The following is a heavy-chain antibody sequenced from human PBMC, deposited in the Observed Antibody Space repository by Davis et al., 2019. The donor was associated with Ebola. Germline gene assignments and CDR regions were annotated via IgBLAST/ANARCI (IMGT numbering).Heavy chain of an antibody. CDR2: IKTDGSMT. Sequence: GESLKISCVASGFSFSSFWMHWVRQAPGKGLVWVSRIKTDGSMTGYGASVQGRFTISRDHAKNTLYLQMNDRGGEDTAVYYCAREGKIFGLDYWGQEALVTVSS. J-gene: IGHJ4*02. CDR1: GFSFSSFW. CDR3: AREGKIFGLDY. V-gene: IGHV3-74*01. D-gene: IGHD3-3*01.